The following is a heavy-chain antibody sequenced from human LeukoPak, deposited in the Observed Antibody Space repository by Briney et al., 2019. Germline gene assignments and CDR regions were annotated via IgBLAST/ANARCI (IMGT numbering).Heavy chain of an antibody. J-gene: IGHJ4*02. CDR1: GFTFSSYG. V-gene: IGHV3-30*03. CDR2: ISYDGSNK. D-gene: IGHD4-17*01. Sequence: PGGSLRLSCAASGFTFSSYGIHWVRQAPGKGLEWVAVISYDGSNKYYADSVKGRFTISRDNSKNTLYLQMNSLRAEDTAVYYCARAPADLYGDKPQGHQPFDYWGQGTLVTVSS. CDR3: ARAPADLYGDKPQGHQPFDY.